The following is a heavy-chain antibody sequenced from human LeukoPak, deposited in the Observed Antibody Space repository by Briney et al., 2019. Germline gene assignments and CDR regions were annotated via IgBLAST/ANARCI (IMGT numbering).Heavy chain of an antibody. V-gene: IGHV3-48*02. Sequence: GGSPRLSCAASGFTFSSYNMNWVRQAPGKGLEWLSYISSSSSTIYYADSVKGRFTISRDNAKNSLHVQMNSLRDEDTAVYYCARGDLDYGGQGPLVPVS. CDR2: ISSSSSTI. J-gene: IGHJ4*02. CDR3: ARGDLDY. CDR1: GFTFSSYN.